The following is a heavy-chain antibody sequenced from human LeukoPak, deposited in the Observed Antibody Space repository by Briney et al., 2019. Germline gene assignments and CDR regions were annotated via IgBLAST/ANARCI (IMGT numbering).Heavy chain of an antibody. CDR3: AIRPNLVPAAYYYYYMDV. V-gene: IGHV4-59*12. J-gene: IGHJ6*03. CDR1: GGSISSYY. Sequence: PSETLSLTCTVSGGSISSYYWSWIRQPPGKGLEWIGYIYHSGSTYYNPSLKSRVTISVDRSKNQFSLKLSSVTAADTAVYYCAIRPNLVPAAYYYYYMDVWGKGTTVTVSS. D-gene: IGHD2-2*01. CDR2: IYHSGST.